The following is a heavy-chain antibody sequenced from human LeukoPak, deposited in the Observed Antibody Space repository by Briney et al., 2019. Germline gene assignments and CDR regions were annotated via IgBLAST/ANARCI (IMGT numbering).Heavy chain of an antibody. Sequence: GGSLRLSCAASGFTFIIYAMNWVRQAPGKGLEWVSTISGSGGTTYYADSVKGRFTISRDNSKNTLFLQMNSLRAEDTAVYYCVKGESSGYYGSFGYWGQGTLVTVSS. V-gene: IGHV3-23*01. CDR2: ISGSGGTT. CDR3: VKGESSGYYGSFGY. J-gene: IGHJ4*02. D-gene: IGHD3-22*01. CDR1: GFTFIIYA.